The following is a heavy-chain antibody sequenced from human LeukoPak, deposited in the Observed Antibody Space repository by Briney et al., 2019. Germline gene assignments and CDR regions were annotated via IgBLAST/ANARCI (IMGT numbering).Heavy chain of an antibody. CDR1: GGSISSYY. Sequence: PSETLSLTCTVSGGSISSYYWSWIRQPPGKGLEWIGEINHSGSTNYNPSLKSRVTISVDTSKNQFSLKLSSVTAADTAVYYCARVLLSNYDFWSGYSNWFDPWGQGTLVTVSS. V-gene: IGHV4-34*01. D-gene: IGHD3-3*01. CDR3: ARVLLSNYDFWSGYSNWFDP. CDR2: INHSGST. J-gene: IGHJ5*02.